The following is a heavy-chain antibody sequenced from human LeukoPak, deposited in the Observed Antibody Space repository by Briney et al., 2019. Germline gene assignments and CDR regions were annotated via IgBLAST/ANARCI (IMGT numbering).Heavy chain of an antibody. V-gene: IGHV1-69*13. CDR2: IIPIFGTA. D-gene: IGHD4-17*01. Sequence: ASVKVSCKASGGTFSSYAISWVRQAPGQGLEWMGGIIPIFGTANYAQKFQGRVTITADESTSTAYMELSSLRSEDTAVYYCARGRGGDGDYFDAFDIWGQGTMVTVSS. CDR1: GGTFSSYA. J-gene: IGHJ3*02. CDR3: ARGRGGDGDYFDAFDI.